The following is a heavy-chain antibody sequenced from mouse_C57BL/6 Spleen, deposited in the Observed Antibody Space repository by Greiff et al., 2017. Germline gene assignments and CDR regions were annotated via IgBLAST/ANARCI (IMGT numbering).Heavy chain of an antibody. D-gene: IGHD2-3*01. J-gene: IGHJ3*01. CDR1: GYTFTSYW. CDR3: GGSLYDPWFAY. Sequence: QVQLQQPGAELVKPGASVKLSCKASGYTFTSYWMHWVKQRPGQGLEWIGMIHPNSGSTNYNEKFKSKATLTVDKSSSTAYMQLSSLTSEDSAVYYCGGSLYDPWFAYWGQGTLVTVSA. CDR2: IHPNSGST. V-gene: IGHV1-64*01.